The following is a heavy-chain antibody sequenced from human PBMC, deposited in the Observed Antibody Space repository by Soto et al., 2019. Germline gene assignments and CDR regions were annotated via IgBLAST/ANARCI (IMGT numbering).Heavy chain of an antibody. CDR2: LVPVFGTA. CDR1: GGTFSSLA. CDR3: ARSPGVIDD. J-gene: IGHJ4*02. D-gene: IGHD3-10*01. Sequence: QVQLVQSGAEVKKPGSSVKVSCKASGGTFSSLAISWVRQAPGQGLEWMGGLVPVFGTANYAQKFQDRVTITADKSTSTSYMELSSLRSEATAVYYCARSPGVIDDWGQGTLVTVSS. V-gene: IGHV1-69*06.